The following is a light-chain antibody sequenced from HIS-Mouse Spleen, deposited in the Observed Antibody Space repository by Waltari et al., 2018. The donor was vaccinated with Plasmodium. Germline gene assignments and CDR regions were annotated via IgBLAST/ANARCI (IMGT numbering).Light chain of an antibody. CDR1: ALPKKY. V-gene: IGLV3-10*01. CDR3: YSTDSSGNHWV. Sequence: SYELTQPPSVSVSPGQTARITCSGDALPKKYAHWYQQKSGQAPVLVTYADSKRPPGIPERFSGSSSGTMATLTISGAQVEDEADYYCYSTDSSGNHWVFGGGTKLTVL. CDR2: ADS. J-gene: IGLJ3*02.